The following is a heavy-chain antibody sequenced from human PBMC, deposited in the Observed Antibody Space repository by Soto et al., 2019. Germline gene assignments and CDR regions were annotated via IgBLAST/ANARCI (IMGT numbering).Heavy chain of an antibody. CDR2: IMPIFRTP. Sequence: QVQLEQSGAEVKKPGSSVKVSCKASGGTFCNSAISWVRQAPGQGLEWLGGIMPIFRTPDYSQKFQGRVTVTADEXTSTAYMELRGLRSDDTAVYYCARDNDRPQLGGNYYYILDVWGQGTTVTVSS. D-gene: IGHD1-1*01. CDR3: ARDNDRPQLGGNYYYILDV. J-gene: IGHJ6*02. CDR1: GGTFCNSA. V-gene: IGHV1-69*12.